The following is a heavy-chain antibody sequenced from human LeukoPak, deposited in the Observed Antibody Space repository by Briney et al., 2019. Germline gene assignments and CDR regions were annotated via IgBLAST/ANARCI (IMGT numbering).Heavy chain of an antibody. CDR1: VYTFTSYV. V-gene: IGHV1-18*01. J-gene: IGHJ5*02. Sequence: ASVKVSCKASVYTFTSYVISWVRQAPGQGLDWMGWISAYNGNTNYAQKLQGRVTMTTHTSTSTAYMELRSMRSDDTAVYYCGRVAIAKGYCSSTSCSGIFDPWGQGTLVTVSS. D-gene: IGHD2-2*01. CDR2: ISAYNGNT. CDR3: GRVAIAKGYCSSTSCSGIFDP.